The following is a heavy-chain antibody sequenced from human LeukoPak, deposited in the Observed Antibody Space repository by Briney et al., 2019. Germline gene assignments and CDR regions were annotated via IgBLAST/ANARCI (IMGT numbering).Heavy chain of an antibody. Sequence: ASVKVSCKASGYTFTGYYMHWVRQAPGQGLEWMGWINPNSGGTNYAQKFQGRVTMTRDTSISTAYMELSRLRSDDTAVYYCARGNYYGSGPNDYWGQGTLVTVSS. CDR1: GYTFTGYY. J-gene: IGHJ4*02. V-gene: IGHV1-2*02. CDR3: ARGNYYGSGPNDY. D-gene: IGHD3-10*01. CDR2: INPNSGGT.